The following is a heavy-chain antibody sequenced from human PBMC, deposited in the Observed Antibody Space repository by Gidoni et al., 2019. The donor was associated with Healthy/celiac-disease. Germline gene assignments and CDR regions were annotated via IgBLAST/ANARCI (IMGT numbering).Heavy chain of an antibody. V-gene: IGHV1-2*02. CDR1: GYTFTGYY. J-gene: IGHJ4*02. Sequence: QVQLVQSGAEVKKPGASVKVSCKASGYTFTGYYLHWVRQAPGQGLEWMGWINPNSGGTNYAQKFQGRVTMTRDTSISTAYMELSRLRSDDTAVYYCARPQVDCTNGVCSPEYYFDYWGQGTLVTVSS. CDR3: ARPQVDCTNGVCSPEYYFDY. D-gene: IGHD2-8*01. CDR2: INPNSGGT.